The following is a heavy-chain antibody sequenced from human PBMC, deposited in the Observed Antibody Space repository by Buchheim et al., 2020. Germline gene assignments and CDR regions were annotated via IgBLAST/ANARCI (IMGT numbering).Heavy chain of an antibody. CDR3: AKDLHPSGGNLVFDL. CDR1: GFTFSNYG. D-gene: IGHD2-2*01. Sequence: QVQLVESGGGVVQPGRSLRLSCAASGFTFSNYGMHWVRQAPGKGLEWVAVVSDDGSNKYYADSVKGRFTISRDNSKNTLYLQMNSLRVEDTALYYCAKDLHPSGGNLVFDLWGQGTL. J-gene: IGHJ4*02. V-gene: IGHV3-30*18. CDR2: VSDDGSNK.